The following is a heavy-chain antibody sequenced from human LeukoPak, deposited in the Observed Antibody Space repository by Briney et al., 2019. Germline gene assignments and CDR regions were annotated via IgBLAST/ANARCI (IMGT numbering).Heavy chain of an antibody. J-gene: IGHJ5*02. Sequence: ASVKVSCKASGYTFTSYDINWVRQATGQGPEWMGWMNPNSGNTGYAQKFQGRVTMTRNTSISTAYMELSSLRSEDTAVYYCARIHSYLANWFDPWGQGTLVTVSS. V-gene: IGHV1-8*01. CDR2: MNPNSGNT. CDR1: GYTFTSYD. CDR3: ARIHSYLANWFDP. D-gene: IGHD2-21*01.